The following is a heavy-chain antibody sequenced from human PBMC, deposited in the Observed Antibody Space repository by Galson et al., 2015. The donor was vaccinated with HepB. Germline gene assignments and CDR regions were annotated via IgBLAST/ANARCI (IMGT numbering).Heavy chain of an antibody. Sequence: SLRLSCAASGFTFSSYAMSWVRQAPGKGLEWVSANSGSGGSTYYADSVKGRFTISRDNSKNTLYLQMNSLRAEDTAVYYCAKDSGGMWELLGGIGNIGPSDVWGQGTTVTVSS. J-gene: IGHJ6*02. CDR2: NSGSGGST. CDR3: AKDSGGMWELLGGIGNIGPSDV. V-gene: IGHV3-23*01. CDR1: GFTFSSYA. D-gene: IGHD1-26*01.